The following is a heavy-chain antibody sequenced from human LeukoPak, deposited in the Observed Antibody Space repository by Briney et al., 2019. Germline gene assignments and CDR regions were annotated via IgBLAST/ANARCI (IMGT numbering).Heavy chain of an antibody. D-gene: IGHD6-19*01. Sequence: ASVKVSCKASGYTFTSYAMDWVRQAPGQGLEWMGWINTNTGNPTYAQGFTGRFVFSLDTSVSTAYLQISSLKAEDTAVYYCARAHSSGWYGLQRHDAFDIWGQGTMVTVSS. CDR1: GYTFTSYA. V-gene: IGHV7-4-1*02. CDR2: INTNTGNP. CDR3: ARAHSSGWYGLQRHDAFDI. J-gene: IGHJ3*02.